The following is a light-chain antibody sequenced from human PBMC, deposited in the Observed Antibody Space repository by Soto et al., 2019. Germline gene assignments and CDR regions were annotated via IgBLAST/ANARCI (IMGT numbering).Light chain of an antibody. CDR2: KAS. Sequence: DIKMTQSPSTLSGSVGDRVTMXXRASQTIISWLAWYQQKPGKPPKXLIYKASTLKSGVPSRFSGSGSGTEFTLTISSLQPDDFATYSCQQYTPNSRTFGQGTKVDIK. CDR3: QQYTPNSRT. CDR1: QTIISW. J-gene: IGKJ1*01. V-gene: IGKV1-5*03.